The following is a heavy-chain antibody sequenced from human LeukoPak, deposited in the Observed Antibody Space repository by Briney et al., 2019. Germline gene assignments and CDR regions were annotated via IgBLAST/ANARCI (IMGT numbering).Heavy chain of an antibody. D-gene: IGHD3-10*01. Sequence: GGSLRLSCAASGFTFDDYGMSWVRQAPGKGLEWVSGINWNGGSTVYADSVKGRFTISRDNAKNSLYLQMNSLRAEDTALYYCARDQLPDYGSGSYGGSFDYWGQGTLVTVSS. V-gene: IGHV3-20*04. CDR3: ARDQLPDYGSGSYGGSFDY. J-gene: IGHJ4*02. CDR1: GFTFDDYG. CDR2: INWNGGST.